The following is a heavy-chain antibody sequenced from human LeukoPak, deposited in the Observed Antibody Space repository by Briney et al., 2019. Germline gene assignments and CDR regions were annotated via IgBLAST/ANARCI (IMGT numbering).Heavy chain of an antibody. D-gene: IGHD3-22*01. V-gene: IGHV3-53*01. CDR1: GFTFSSNY. CDR3: ARENYYYDSSGYGGVAWFDP. Sequence: GGSLRLSCAASGFTFSSNYMSWVRQAPGKGLEWVSVIYSGGSTYYADSVKGRFTISRDNSKNTLYLQMNSLRAEDTAVYYCARENYYYDSSGYGGVAWFDPWGQGTLVTVSS. CDR2: IYSGGST. J-gene: IGHJ5*02.